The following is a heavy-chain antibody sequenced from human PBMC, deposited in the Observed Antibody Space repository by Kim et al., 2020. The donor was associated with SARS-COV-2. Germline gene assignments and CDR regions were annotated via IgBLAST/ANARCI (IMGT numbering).Heavy chain of an antibody. D-gene: IGHD3-22*01. V-gene: IGHV3-48*03. CDR1: GLTFRSYE. CDR2: ISGSGSRK. J-gene: IGHJ3*02. Sequence: GGSLRLSCAASGLTFRSYEMNWVRQAPGKGLEWVSYISGSGSRKYYADSVKGRFTISRDNAKDSLYLQMTGLRAEDTAVYYCAREVVVSPDSFDIWGQGTMVTVSS. CDR3: AREVVVSPDSFDI.